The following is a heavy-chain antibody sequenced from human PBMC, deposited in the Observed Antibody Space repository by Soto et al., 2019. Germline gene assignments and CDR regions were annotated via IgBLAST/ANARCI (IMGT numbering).Heavy chain of an antibody. CDR3: AREAGYCSGGSCYSGAFDI. D-gene: IGHD2-15*01. CDR2: IYSGGST. J-gene: IGHJ3*02. CDR1: GFTVSSNY. V-gene: IGHV3-53*04. Sequence: PGGSLRLSCAASGFTVSSNYMSWVRQAPGKGLEWVSVIYSGGSTYYADSVKGRFTISRHNSKNTLYLQMNSLRAEDTAVYYCAREAGYCSGGSCYSGAFDIWGQGTMVTVSS.